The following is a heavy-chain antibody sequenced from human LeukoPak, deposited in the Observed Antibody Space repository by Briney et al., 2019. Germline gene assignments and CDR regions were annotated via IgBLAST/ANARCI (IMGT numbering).Heavy chain of an antibody. V-gene: IGHV1-2*02. Sequence: ASVKVSCKASGYTFTGYYMHWVRQAPGQGLEWMGWINPNSGGTNYAQKLQGRVTMTTDTSTSTAYMELSRLRSDDTAVYYCASARIQLWSRPFDPWGQGTLVTVSS. CDR2: INPNSGGT. CDR3: ASARIQLWSRPFDP. CDR1: GYTFTGYY. D-gene: IGHD5-18*01. J-gene: IGHJ5*02.